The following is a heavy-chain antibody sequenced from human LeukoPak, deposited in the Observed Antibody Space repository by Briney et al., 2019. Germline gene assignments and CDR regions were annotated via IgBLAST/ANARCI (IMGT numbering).Heavy chain of an antibody. D-gene: IGHD4-17*01. V-gene: IGHV3-20*04. Sequence: GGSLRLSCAASGFTFDDYGMSWVRHAPGKGLEWVSGINWNGGSTGYADSVKGRFTISRDNAKNSLYLQMNSLRAEDTAVYYCANPPTVTKIRFDSWGQGTLVTVSS. CDR3: ANPPTVTKIRFDS. CDR1: GFTFDDYG. J-gene: IGHJ5*01. CDR2: INWNGGST.